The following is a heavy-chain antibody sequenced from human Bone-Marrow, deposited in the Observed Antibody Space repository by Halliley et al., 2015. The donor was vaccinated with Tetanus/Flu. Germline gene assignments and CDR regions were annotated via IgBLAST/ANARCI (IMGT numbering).Heavy chain of an antibody. CDR3: AALIAASHFTDY. CDR2: IYPGDSDT. J-gene: IGHJ4*02. D-gene: IGHD6-13*01. CDR1: GYSFTTYW. Sequence: QLVQSGAEVKKPGESLRISCKGSGYSFTTYWIGWVRQVPGKGLELMGIIYPGDSDTRYSPSFQGQVIISADKSVNTAYLQWSTLKASDTAMYYWAALIAASHFTDYWGPGTLVTVSS. V-gene: IGHV5-51*01.